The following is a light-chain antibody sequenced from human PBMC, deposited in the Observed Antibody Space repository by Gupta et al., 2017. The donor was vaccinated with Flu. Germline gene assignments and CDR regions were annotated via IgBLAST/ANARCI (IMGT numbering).Light chain of an antibody. J-gene: IGKJ4*01. CDR3: QQRSNWPPGLT. CDR2: DAS. CDR1: QSVSSY. Sequence: EIVLTQSPATLSLSPGERATLSCRASQSVSSYLAWYQQKPGQAPRLLIYDASNRATGIPARCSGSGDGTDFNLTISSREPEDFAVYYCQQRSNWPPGLTFGGGTKVEIK. V-gene: IGKV3-11*01.